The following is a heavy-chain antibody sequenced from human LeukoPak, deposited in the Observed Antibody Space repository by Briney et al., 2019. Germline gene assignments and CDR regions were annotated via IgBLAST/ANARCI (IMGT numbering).Heavy chain of an antibody. Sequence: PGGSLRLSCAASGFTFSSYSMNWVRQAPGRGLEWVSSSSSRTSYLYYADSVKGRFTISRDNAKNSLYLQMNSLRAEDTAVYYCAREGGITMVRGVSCYFDYWGRGTLVTVSS. CDR1: GFTFSSYS. J-gene: IGHJ4*02. CDR2: SSSRTSYL. D-gene: IGHD3-10*01. V-gene: IGHV3-21*01. CDR3: AREGGITMVRGVSCYFDY.